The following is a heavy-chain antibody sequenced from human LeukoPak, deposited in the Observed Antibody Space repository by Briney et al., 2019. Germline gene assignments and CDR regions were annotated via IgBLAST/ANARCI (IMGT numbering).Heavy chain of an antibody. CDR1: GGSISSGVSY. J-gene: IGHJ3*02. CDR3: ARGVKGLRGAIDM. Sequence: SETLSLTCTVSGGSISSGVSYWSWIRQHPGKGLEWIGYIYYSGSTYSNPSLKSRLTMSVDISQNQFSLTLKSVTAADTAVYFCARGVKGLRGAIDMSSQGTMVTVSS. D-gene: IGHD3-10*01. CDR2: IYYSGST. V-gene: IGHV4-31*03.